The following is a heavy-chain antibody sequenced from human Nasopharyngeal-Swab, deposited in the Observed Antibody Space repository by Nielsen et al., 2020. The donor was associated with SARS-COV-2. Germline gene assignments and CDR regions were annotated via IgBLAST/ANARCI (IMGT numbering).Heavy chain of an antibody. Sequence: GGSLRLSCAASGFTFDDYAMHWVRQAPGKGLEWVSGISWNSGSIGYADSVKGRFTISRDNAKNPLYLQMNSLRAEDTALYYCAKGSWAANWFDPWGQGTLVTVSS. CDR1: GFTFDDYA. CDR2: ISWNSGSI. D-gene: IGHD3-16*01. CDR3: AKGSWAANWFDP. J-gene: IGHJ5*02. V-gene: IGHV3-9*01.